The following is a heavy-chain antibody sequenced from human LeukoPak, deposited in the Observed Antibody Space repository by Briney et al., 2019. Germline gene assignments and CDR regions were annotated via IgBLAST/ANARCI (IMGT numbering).Heavy chain of an antibody. CDR3: AHSLYDSSGYYYFDY. CDR1: GFSLSTSGVA. D-gene: IGHD3-22*01. Sequence: ESGPTLVNPTQTLTRTCTFSGFSLSTSGVAVGWIRQPPGKALEWLALNYWNDDKRYSPSLKSRLTITKDTSKYRVVLTMTNMDPVDTATYYCAHSLYDSSGYYYFDYWGQGTLVTVSS. J-gene: IGHJ4*02. CDR2: NYWNDDK. V-gene: IGHV2-5*01.